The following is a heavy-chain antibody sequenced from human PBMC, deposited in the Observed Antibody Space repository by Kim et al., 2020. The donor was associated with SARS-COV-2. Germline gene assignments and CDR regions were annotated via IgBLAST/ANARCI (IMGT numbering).Heavy chain of an antibody. CDR3: ARDYGGNLGY. Sequence: TIDSAYSGKGRFTISRDNAQNSLYLQMNGLRAEDTAVYYCARDYGGNLGYWGQGTLVTVSS. D-gene: IGHD4-17*01. V-gene: IGHV3-48*01. CDR2: TI. J-gene: IGHJ4*02.